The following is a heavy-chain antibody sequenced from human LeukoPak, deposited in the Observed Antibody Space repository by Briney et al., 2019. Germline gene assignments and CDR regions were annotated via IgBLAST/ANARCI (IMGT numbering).Heavy chain of an antibody. Sequence: TLSLTCAVSGGSISSGGYSWSWIRQPPGKGLEWIGYIYHSGSTYYNPSLKSRVTISVDRSKNQFSLKLSSVTAADTAVYYCARGIRSETYYDFWSGYYTIGWFDPWGQGTLVTVSS. D-gene: IGHD3-3*01. CDR3: ARGIRSETYYDFWSGYYTIGWFDP. CDR1: GGSISSGGYS. J-gene: IGHJ5*02. V-gene: IGHV4-30-2*01. CDR2: IYHSGST.